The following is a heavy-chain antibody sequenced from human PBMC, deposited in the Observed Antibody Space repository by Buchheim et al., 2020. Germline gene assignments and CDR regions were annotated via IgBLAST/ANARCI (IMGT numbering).Heavy chain of an antibody. CDR2: ISYDGSNK. J-gene: IGHJ4*02. V-gene: IGHV3-30*03. Sequence: QVQLVESGGGVVQPGRSLRLSCAASGFTFSSYGMHWVRQAPGKGLEWVAVISYDGSNKYYADSVKGRFTISRDNSKNTLYLQMNSLRAEDTAVYYCARESGPGRYSSGWYGPSHPPFDYWGQGTL. D-gene: IGHD6-19*01. CDR1: GFTFSSYG. CDR3: ARESGPGRYSSGWYGPSHPPFDY.